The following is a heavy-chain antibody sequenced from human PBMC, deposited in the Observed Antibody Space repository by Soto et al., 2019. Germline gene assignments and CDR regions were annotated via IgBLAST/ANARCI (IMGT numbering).Heavy chain of an antibody. Sequence: ASVKVSCKASGYTFTGYYMHWVRQAPGQGLEWMGWINPNSGGTNYAQKFQGWVTMTRDTSISTAYMELSRLRSDDTAVYYCARGYYGSGSYYNPFQHWGQGTLVTVPQ. CDR1: GYTFTGYY. V-gene: IGHV1-2*04. J-gene: IGHJ1*01. D-gene: IGHD3-10*01. CDR3: ARGYYGSGSYYNPFQH. CDR2: INPNSGGT.